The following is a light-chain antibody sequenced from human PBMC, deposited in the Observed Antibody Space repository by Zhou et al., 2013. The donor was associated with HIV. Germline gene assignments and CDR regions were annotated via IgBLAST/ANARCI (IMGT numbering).Light chain of an antibody. Sequence: DIVMTQSPATLSVSPGERATLSCRASQSVNSNSLAWYQQKPGQAPRLLIYGASSRATGIPDRFSGSGSGTDFTLTIRRLEPEDFAVYSCQQYDSSPITFGHGTRLEI. CDR2: GAS. CDR3: QQYDSSPIT. V-gene: IGKV3-20*01. J-gene: IGKJ5*01. CDR1: QSVNSNS.